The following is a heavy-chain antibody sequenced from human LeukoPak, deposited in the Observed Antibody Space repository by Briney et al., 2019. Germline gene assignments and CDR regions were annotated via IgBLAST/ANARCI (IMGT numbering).Heavy chain of an antibody. CDR1: GGSISSYY. Sequence: SETLSLTCTVSGGSISSYYWSWIRQPPGKGLEWIGYIYYSGSTNYNPSLKSRVTISVDTSKNQFSLKLSSVTAADTAVYYCARDSVLHYFDYWGQGTLVTVSS. D-gene: IGHD2-8*01. CDR2: IYYSGST. CDR3: ARDSVLHYFDY. V-gene: IGHV4-59*12. J-gene: IGHJ4*02.